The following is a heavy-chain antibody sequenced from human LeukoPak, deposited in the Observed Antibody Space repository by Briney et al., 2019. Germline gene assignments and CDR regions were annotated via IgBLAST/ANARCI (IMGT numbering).Heavy chain of an antibody. CDR2: INHSGST. D-gene: IGHD1-14*01. Sequence: TASETLSLTCAVYGGSFSGYYWSWIRQPPGKGLEWIGEINHSGSTNYNPSLKSRVTISVDTSKNQFSLKLSSVTAADTAVYYCAGLIRPGWFDPWGQGALVTVSS. CDR1: GGSFSGYY. J-gene: IGHJ5*02. CDR3: AGLIRPGWFDP. V-gene: IGHV4-34*01.